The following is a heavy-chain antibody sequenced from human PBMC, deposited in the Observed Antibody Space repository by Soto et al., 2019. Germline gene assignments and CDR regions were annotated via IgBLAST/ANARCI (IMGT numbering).Heavy chain of an antibody. Sequence: SETLSLTCTVSGGSISSYYWSWIRQPAGKGLEWIGRIYTSGSTNYNPSLKSRVTMSVDTSKNQFSLKLSSVTAADTAVYYCARGDRYCSSTSCYNHGWQQLANHWFDPWGQGTRVTVS. CDR3: ARGDRYCSSTSCYNHGWQQLANHWFDP. J-gene: IGHJ5*02. V-gene: IGHV4-4*07. D-gene: IGHD2-2*02. CDR1: GGSISSYY. CDR2: IYTSGST.